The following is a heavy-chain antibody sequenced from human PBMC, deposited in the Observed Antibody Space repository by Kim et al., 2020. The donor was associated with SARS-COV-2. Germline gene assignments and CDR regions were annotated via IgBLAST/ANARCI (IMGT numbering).Heavy chain of an antibody. J-gene: IGHJ3*02. V-gene: IGHV4-59*01. D-gene: IGHD5-18*01. Sequence: NPSLKSRVTISVDTSKNQFSLKLSSVTAADTAVYYCASATAMVSFGAFDIWGQGTMVTVSS. CDR3: ASATAMVSFGAFDI.